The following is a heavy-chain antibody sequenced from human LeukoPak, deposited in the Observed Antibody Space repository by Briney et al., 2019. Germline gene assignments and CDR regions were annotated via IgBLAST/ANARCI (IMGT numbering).Heavy chain of an antibody. Sequence: SETLSLTCTVSGGSMNSDYWTWIRQPAGKGLEWIGLIYLGGSTNYNPSLKSRVTMSLDTSKNQFSLELRSVTAADTAVYYCGRHPSAMTGFDPWGQGTLVTVSS. CDR3: GRHPSAMTGFDP. V-gene: IGHV4-4*07. J-gene: IGHJ5*02. CDR1: GGSMNSDY. CDR2: IYLGGST. D-gene: IGHD2-2*01.